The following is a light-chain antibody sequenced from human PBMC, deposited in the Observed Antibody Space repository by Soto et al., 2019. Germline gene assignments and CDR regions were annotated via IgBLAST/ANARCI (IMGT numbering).Light chain of an antibody. CDR3: CSYVVGYSYV. CDR2: DVS. CDR1: SSDVGDYNS. V-gene: IGLV2-11*01. J-gene: IGLJ1*01. Sequence: QSALTQPRSVSGSPGQSVTVSCIGTSSDVGDYNSVSWYQQHPGKAPKLMIYDVSKRPSGVPDRFSGSNSGNTASLTISGLQAEDDADYYCCSYVVGYSYVFGIGTKVTVL.